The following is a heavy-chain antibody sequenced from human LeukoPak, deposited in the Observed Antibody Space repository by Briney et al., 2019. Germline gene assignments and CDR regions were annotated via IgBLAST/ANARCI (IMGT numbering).Heavy chain of an antibody. J-gene: IGHJ6*03. CDR1: GGSFSGYY. V-gene: IGHV4-34*01. Sequence: PSETLSLTCAVYGGSFSGYYWSWLRQPPGKGLEWIGEINHSGSTNYHPSLESRVTISVDTSKNLCSVKLSSVTAADTAVYYCARGAGYCSSTSCQDYYYYYMDVWGKGTTVSVSS. CDR2: INHSGST. CDR3: ARGAGYCSSTSCQDYYYYYMDV. D-gene: IGHD2-2*01.